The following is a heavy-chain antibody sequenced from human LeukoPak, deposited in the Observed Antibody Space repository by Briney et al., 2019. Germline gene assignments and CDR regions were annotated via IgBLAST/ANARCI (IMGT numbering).Heavy chain of an antibody. CDR2: ISGSGGSP. J-gene: IGHJ6*02. V-gene: IGHV3-23*01. D-gene: IGHD3-16*01. CDR3: AKVWGSASLYYYYGMDV. Sequence: GGSLRLSCAASGFTFSSYAMSWVRQAPGKGLEWVSGISGSGGSPHHADSVKGRFTISRDNSKNTLYLQMSSLRAEDTAIYYCAKVWGSASLYYYYGMDVWGQGTTVTVSS. CDR1: GFTFSSYA.